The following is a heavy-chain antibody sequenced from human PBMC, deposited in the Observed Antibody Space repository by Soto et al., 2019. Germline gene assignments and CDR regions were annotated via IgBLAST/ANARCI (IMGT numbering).Heavy chain of an antibody. Sequence: GASVKVSCKASGYTFTGYYMHWVRQAPGQGLEWMGWINPNSGGTNYAQKFQGRVTMTRDTSISTAYMELSRLRSDDTAVYYCARDLHYGGNSDFDYWGQGTLVTVSS. V-gene: IGHV1-2*02. CDR3: ARDLHYGGNSDFDY. CDR1: GYTFTGYY. D-gene: IGHD4-17*01. J-gene: IGHJ4*02. CDR2: INPNSGGT.